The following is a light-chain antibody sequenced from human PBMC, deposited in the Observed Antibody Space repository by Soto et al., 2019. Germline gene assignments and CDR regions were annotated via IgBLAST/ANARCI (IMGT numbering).Light chain of an antibody. CDR3: QHYKSYSWT. V-gene: IGKV1-5*01. CDR2: DAS. CDR1: QSISSW. Sequence: DIQMTQSPSTLSASVGDRVTITCRASQSISSWLTWYQQKPGKAPKLLIYDASSLQSGVPSRFSGSGSGTEFTLTISSLQPDDFATYSCQHYKSYSWTFGQGTKVEIK. J-gene: IGKJ1*01.